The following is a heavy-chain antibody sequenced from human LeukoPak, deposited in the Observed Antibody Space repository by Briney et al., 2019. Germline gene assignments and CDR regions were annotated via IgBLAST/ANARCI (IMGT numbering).Heavy chain of an antibody. D-gene: IGHD2/OR15-2a*01. V-gene: IGHV3-43*01. CDR2: ISMDGVNT. Sequence: GGSLRLSCAASGFTFDYYTMYWVRQGPEKGLEWVSLISMDGVNTFYADSVKGRFTISRDNAKNSLFLQMNSLTADDTAVYYCARERTTIVSGTTIGAYWGQGTLVTVSS. J-gene: IGHJ4*01. CDR1: GFTFDYYT. CDR3: ARERTTIVSGTTIGAY.